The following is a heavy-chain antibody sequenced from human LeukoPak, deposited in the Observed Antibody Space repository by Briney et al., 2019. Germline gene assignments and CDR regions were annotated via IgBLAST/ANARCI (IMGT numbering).Heavy chain of an antibody. CDR1: GYTFTSYG. CDR3: ARDGSSSWYAY. CDR2: ISPYNGNT. Sequence: GASVKVSCKGSGYTFTSYGISWVRQAPGHGLEWMGWISPYNGNTNYAQKLQGRVTMTADTSTSTAYMDLRSLSSDDTAVYYCARDGSSSWYAYWGQGTLVTVSS. J-gene: IGHJ4*02. V-gene: IGHV1-18*01. D-gene: IGHD6-13*01.